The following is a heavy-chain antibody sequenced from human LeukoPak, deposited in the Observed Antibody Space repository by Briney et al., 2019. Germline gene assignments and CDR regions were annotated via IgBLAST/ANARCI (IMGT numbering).Heavy chain of an antibody. CDR2: VLHTGST. V-gene: IGHV4-4*02. D-gene: IGHD3-10*01. CDR1: GASISINYW. Sequence: SGTLSLTCAVSGASISINYWWSWVRQAPGEGLEWIGEVLHTGSTTYNPSLKSRVTISVDTSKNQFSLKLSSVTAADTAVYYCARVTVSAFCDYWGQGTLVTVSS. J-gene: IGHJ4*02. CDR3: ARVTVSAFCDY.